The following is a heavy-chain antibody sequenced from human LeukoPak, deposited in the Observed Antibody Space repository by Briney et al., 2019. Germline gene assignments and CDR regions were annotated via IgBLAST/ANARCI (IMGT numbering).Heavy chain of an antibody. CDR1: GFTFSSYW. CDR3: AKDPQDVLRYFDWLSHYFDY. D-gene: IGHD3-9*01. J-gene: IGHJ4*02. CDR2: VNGDGSST. V-gene: IGHV3-74*01. Sequence: PGGSLRLSCVVSGFTFSSYWMHWVRQAPGKGLVWVSRVNGDGSSTYYADSVKGRFTISRDNSKNTLYLQMNSLRAEDTAVYYCAKDPQDVLRYFDWLSHYFDYWGQGTLVTVSS.